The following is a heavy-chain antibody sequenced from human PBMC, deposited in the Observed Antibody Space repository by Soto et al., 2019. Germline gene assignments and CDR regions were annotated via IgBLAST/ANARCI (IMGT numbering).Heavy chain of an antibody. V-gene: IGHV4-34*01. D-gene: IGHD3-10*01. Sequence: PSDTLSLTFAVYGGSFSGYYWSWIRQPPGKGLEWIGEINHSGSTNYNPSLKSLVTISVDTSKNQFSLKLSSVTAADTAVYYCARAPGAPPASNWFDXWGQGTLVTVSX. J-gene: IGHJ5*02. CDR2: INHSGST. CDR1: GGSFSGYY. CDR3: ARAPGAPPASNWFDX.